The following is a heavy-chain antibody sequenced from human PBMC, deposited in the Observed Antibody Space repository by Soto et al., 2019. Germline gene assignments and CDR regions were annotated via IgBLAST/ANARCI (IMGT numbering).Heavy chain of an antibody. V-gene: IGHV3-15*01. J-gene: IGHJ6*02. D-gene: IGHD2-2*01. CDR1: GITFSNAW. Sequence: GGSLRLSCAASGITFSNAWMTWVRQAPGKGLEWVGRIKSITDGGTTDYAAPVKGRFTISRDDSKDTLYLQMNNLRTEDTAVYHCTTDSADIVVVPATFGMDVWGQGTTVTVCS. CDR3: TTDSADIVVVPATFGMDV. CDR2: IKSITDGGTT.